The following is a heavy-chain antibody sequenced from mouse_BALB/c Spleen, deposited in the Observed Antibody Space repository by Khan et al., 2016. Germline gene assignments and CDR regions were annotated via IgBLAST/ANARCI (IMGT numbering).Heavy chain of an antibody. Sequence: QVRLQQSGAELAKPGASVKMSCKASGYTFTSYWMHWVKQRPGQGLEWIGYINPSTGYTEYNQKFKDKATLTADKSSSTAYMQLSSLTSEDSAVYYCGRRGDYDGFAYWGQGTLVTVAA. CDR1: GYTFTSYW. CDR2: INPSTGYT. J-gene: IGHJ3*01. V-gene: IGHV1-7*01. CDR3: GRRGDYDGFAY. D-gene: IGHD2-4*01.